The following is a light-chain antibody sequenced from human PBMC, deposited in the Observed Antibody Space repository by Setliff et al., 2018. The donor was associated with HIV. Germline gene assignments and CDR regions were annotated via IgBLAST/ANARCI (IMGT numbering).Light chain of an antibody. V-gene: IGKV1-5*03. CDR1: QSLSNG. J-gene: IGKJ1*01. Sequence: DIQMTQSPSTLSASVRDRITITCRASQSLSNGVDWYQQRPGQPPNLLIYKASTLENGVPSRFSGSGSGTEFTLTISSLQADDFGTYYCQQYDGPVTFGQGTKVDIK. CDR2: KAS. CDR3: QQYDGPVT.